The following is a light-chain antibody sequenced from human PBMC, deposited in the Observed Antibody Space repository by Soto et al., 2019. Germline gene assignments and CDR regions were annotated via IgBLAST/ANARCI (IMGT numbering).Light chain of an antibody. V-gene: IGKV3-15*01. J-gene: IGKJ1*01. Sequence: EIVMTQSPATLSVSPGGRATLSCRASQTISGTLAWYQQKPGQAPRLLIHGASTRAPGFPARFSGSGSGTDFTLTISSLQSEDFAVYYCQQYDNWPWTFCQGTKVDIK. CDR3: QQYDNWPWT. CDR1: QTISGT. CDR2: GAS.